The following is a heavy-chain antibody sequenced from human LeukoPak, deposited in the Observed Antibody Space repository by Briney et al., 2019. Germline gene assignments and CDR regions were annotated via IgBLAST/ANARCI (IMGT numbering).Heavy chain of an antibody. CDR2: INQDGTDK. CDR3: ARGMVGTHKSRFDP. J-gene: IGHJ5*02. D-gene: IGHD2-8*01. V-gene: IGHV3-7*03. CDR1: GFTFSGRW. Sequence: GGSLRLSCAASGFTFSGRWMSWLRQAPGKGLEWVANINQDGTDKYYVDSVKGRFTISRDNAKNSLYLQMNSLRAEDTAVYYCARGMVGTHKSRFDPWGQGTLVTVSS.